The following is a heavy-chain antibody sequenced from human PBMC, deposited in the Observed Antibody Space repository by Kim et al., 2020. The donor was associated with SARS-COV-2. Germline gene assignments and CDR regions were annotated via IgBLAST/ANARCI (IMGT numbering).Heavy chain of an antibody. J-gene: IGHJ5*02. CDR3: ARRDSNGYYSP. V-gene: IGHV4-59*01. CDR2: IYYTGNS. Sequence: SETLSLTCTVSGDSISNYWSWFRQPPGKGLEWIGYIYYTGNSNYNPSLESRVSISIDTSKNQFSLHLTSVTAADTAMYYCARRDSNGYYSPWGRNPGHRLL. CDR1: GDSISNY. D-gene: IGHD3-22*01.